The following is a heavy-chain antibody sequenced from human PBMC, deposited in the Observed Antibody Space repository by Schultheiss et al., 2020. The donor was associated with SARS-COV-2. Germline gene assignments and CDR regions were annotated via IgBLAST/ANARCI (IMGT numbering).Heavy chain of an antibody. D-gene: IGHD5-18*01. V-gene: IGHV4-61*02. CDR1: GGSISSSSYY. Sequence: SETLSLTCAVSGGSISSSSYYWSWIRQPAGKGLEWIGRFYTSGSTNYNPSLKSRVTISVDTSKNQFSLRVRSVTAADTAVYYCVRGLDRAKLGYWGQGTLVTVSS. J-gene: IGHJ4*02. CDR3: VRGLDRAKLGY. CDR2: FYTSGST.